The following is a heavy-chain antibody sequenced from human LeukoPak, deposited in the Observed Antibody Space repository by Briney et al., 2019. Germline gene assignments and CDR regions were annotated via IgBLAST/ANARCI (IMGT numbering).Heavy chain of an antibody. CDR1: GFIFTDYW. CDR2: INQDGSAK. Sequence: GGSLRLSCAGSGFIFTDYWIDWVRQAPGKGLEWVANINQDGSAKYYVDSVKGRFTFSRDNAMNSLFLQMNSLRAEDTAVYYCARDVHGGAFDYWGQGTLVTVSS. V-gene: IGHV3-7*01. D-gene: IGHD4-23*01. J-gene: IGHJ4*02. CDR3: ARDVHGGAFDY.